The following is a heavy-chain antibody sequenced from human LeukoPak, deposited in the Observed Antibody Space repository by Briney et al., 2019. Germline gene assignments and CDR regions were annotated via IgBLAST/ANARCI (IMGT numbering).Heavy chain of an antibody. V-gene: IGHV1-18*04. J-gene: IGHJ4*02. Sequence: ASVKVSCKASGYTFTSYYMHWVRQAPGQGLEWMGWIGAYNGNTNYAQKLQGRVTMTTDTSTNTAYMELRSLRSDDTAVYYCARDQVTMVRGVNDYWGQGTLVTVSS. CDR3: ARDQVTMVRGVNDY. CDR1: GYTFTSYY. CDR2: IGAYNGNT. D-gene: IGHD3-10*01.